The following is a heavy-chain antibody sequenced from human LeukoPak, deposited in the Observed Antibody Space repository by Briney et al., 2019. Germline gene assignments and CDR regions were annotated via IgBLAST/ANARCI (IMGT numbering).Heavy chain of an antibody. Sequence: PGGSLRLSCAASGFTFTTYWMGWVRQVPGKGLEWLANIKQDGSEKTYVDSVKGRFTIFRDNAKNLLYLQMNSLRAEDTAVYYCAREGFYYFDFWGQGTLVTVSS. CDR1: GFTFTTYW. CDR3: AREGFYYFDF. CDR2: IKQDGSEK. J-gene: IGHJ4*01. V-gene: IGHV3-7*01.